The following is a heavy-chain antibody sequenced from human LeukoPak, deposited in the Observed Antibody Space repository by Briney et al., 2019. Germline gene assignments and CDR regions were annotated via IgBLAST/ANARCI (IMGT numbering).Heavy chain of an antibody. CDR3: ARGYCSNGVCYRGAFDF. Sequence: GVSLRLSCAASGFTFSSYEMNWVRQAPGKGLEWVSFKSSSGSAIYYAASVKGRFTISRDNAKNSLYLQMNSLSAEDTALYYCARGYCSNGVCYRGAFDFWGQGTLVTVSS. J-gene: IGHJ4*02. D-gene: IGHD2-8*01. CDR2: KSSSGSAI. CDR1: GFTFSSYE. V-gene: IGHV3-48*03.